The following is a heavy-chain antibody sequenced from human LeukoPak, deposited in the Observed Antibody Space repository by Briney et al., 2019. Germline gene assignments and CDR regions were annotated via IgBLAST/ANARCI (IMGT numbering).Heavy chain of an antibody. CDR1: GGSISSYY. J-gene: IGHJ4*02. D-gene: IGHD4-17*01. CDR2: IYYSGST. Sequence: MSSETLSLTCTVSGGSISSYYWSWIRQPPGKGLEWIGYIYYSGSTNYNPSLKSRVTISVDTSKNQFSLKLSSVTAADTAVYYCARARDDYGDGAERYFDYWGQGTLVTVSS. CDR3: ARARDDYGDGAERYFDY. V-gene: IGHV4-59*01.